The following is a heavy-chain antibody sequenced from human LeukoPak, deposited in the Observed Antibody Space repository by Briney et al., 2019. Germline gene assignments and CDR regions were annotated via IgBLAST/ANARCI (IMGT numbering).Heavy chain of an antibody. D-gene: IGHD3-3*01. CDR3: AKGGGEGYYDFWSGYDY. J-gene: IGHJ4*02. Sequence: GGSLRLSCAASGFTFSSYAMSWVRQAPGKGLEWVSAISGSGGSTYYADSVKGRFTISRDNSKNTLYLQMNSLRAEDTALYYCAKGGGEGYYDFWSGYDYWGQGTLVTVSS. V-gene: IGHV3-23*01. CDR1: GFTFSSYA. CDR2: ISGSGGST.